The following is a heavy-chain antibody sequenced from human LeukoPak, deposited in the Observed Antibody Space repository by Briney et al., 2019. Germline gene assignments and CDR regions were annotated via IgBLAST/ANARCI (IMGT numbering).Heavy chain of an antibody. D-gene: IGHD3-3*01. CDR3: AGTPPPRDDFWSAYYENAFDI. V-gene: IGHV3-7*01. CDR2: IKQDGSEK. CDR1: GFTFSNFW. Sequence: GGSLRLSCSASGFTFSNFWMSWVRQAPGKGLGWVANIKQDGSEKYYVDSVKGRLTISRDNAKNSLYLQMNSLRAEDTAVYYCAGTPPPRDDFWSAYYENAFDIWGQGTMVTVSS. J-gene: IGHJ3*02.